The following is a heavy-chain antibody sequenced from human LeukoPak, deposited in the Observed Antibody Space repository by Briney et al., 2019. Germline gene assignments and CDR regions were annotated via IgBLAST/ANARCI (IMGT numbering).Heavy chain of an antibody. CDR1: GYTFTGYY. D-gene: IGHD6-19*01. CDR2: INPSGGST. J-gene: IGHJ6*03. V-gene: IGHV1-46*01. Sequence: ASVKVSCKASGYTFTGYYMHWVRQAPGQGLEWMGIINPSGGSTSYAQKFQGRVTMTRNTSISTAYMELSSLRSEDTAVYYCARGNRYSSGWSYYYYYYMDVWGKGTTVTVSS. CDR3: ARGNRYSSGWSYYYYYYMDV.